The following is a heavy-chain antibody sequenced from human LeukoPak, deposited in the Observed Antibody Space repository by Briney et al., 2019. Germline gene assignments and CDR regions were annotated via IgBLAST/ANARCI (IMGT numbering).Heavy chain of an antibody. CDR2: ISSSSTI. J-gene: IGHJ4*02. V-gene: IGHV3-48*04. CDR1: GFTFSNYS. CDR3: ARQWSGELS. Sequence: GGSLRLSCAASGFTFSNYSMNWVRQAPGKGLEWVSYISSSSTIYYADSVKGRFTISRDNAKNSLYLQVNSLRAEDTAVYYCARQWSGELSWGQGTLVTVSS. D-gene: IGHD3-10*01.